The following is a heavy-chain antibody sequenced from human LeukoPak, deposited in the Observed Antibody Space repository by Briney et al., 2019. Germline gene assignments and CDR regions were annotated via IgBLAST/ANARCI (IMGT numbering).Heavy chain of an antibody. CDR2: ISGSGGST. CDR3: ANDVDYGSGRHY. V-gene: IGHV3-23*01. J-gene: IGHJ4*02. D-gene: IGHD3-10*01. CDR1: GFTFSSYA. Sequence: GGSLRLSCAASGFTFSSYAMSWVRQAPGKGLEWVSAISGSGGSTYYADSVKGRFTISRDNSKNTLYLQMNSLRAEDTAVYYCANDVDYGSGRHYWGQGTLVTVSS.